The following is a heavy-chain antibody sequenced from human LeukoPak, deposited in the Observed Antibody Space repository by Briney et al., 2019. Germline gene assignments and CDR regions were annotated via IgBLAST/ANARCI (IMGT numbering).Heavy chain of an antibody. CDR1: GFTFSNYW. D-gene: IGHD2-15*01. J-gene: IGHJ4*02. V-gene: IGHV3-7*01. CDR3: VQGWRDN. Sequence: GGSLRHSCAASGFTFSNYWTSWVRQAPGKGLEWVANINQDSSEKYYVDSVKGRFTISRDNAKNSLYLQLNTLRPEDTAVYYCVQGWRDNWGQGTLVTVSS. CDR2: INQDSSEK.